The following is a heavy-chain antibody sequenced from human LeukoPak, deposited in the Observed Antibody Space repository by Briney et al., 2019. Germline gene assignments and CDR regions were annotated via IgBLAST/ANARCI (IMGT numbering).Heavy chain of an antibody. CDR2: MYHSGST. CDR3: ARVSGGSGSYYNVFRFDP. CDR1: GGSISSCGYS. V-gene: IGHV4-30-2*01. D-gene: IGHD3-10*01. J-gene: IGHJ5*02. Sequence: SQTLSLTCAVSGGSISSCGYSWSWIRQPPGKGLEWIGYMYHSGSTYYNPSLESRVTILVDRSKNQFSLKLSSVTGADTAVYYCARVSGGSGSYYNVFRFDPWGQGTLVTVSS.